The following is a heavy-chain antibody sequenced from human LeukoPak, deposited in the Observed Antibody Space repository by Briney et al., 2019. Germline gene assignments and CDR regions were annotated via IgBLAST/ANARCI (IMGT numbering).Heavy chain of an antibody. D-gene: IGHD4-11*01. CDR3: VRDYSNFVQGD. Sequence: SETLSLTCAVYGGSFSGYFWSWIRQPPGKGLEWIGEIYHTGTTNYSPSLKSRVTISVDTSKNQFSLRLSSVTAADTAVYYCVRDYSNFVQGDWGQGTLVTVSS. CDR2: IYHTGTT. J-gene: IGHJ4*02. V-gene: IGHV4-34*01. CDR1: GGSFSGYF.